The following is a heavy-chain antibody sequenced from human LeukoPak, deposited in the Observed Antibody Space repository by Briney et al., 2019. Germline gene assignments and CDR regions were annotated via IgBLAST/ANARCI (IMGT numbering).Heavy chain of an antibody. J-gene: IGHJ4*02. D-gene: IGHD2-2*01. CDR3: AKYCSSTSCYDY. CDR1: GFSFESYA. V-gene: IGHV3-21*04. CDR2: ITNSSTYT. Sequence: GGSLRLSCAASGFSFESYAMNWVRQAPGKGLEWLSSITNSSTYTYYADSVKGRFTISRDNAKNSLYLQMNSLRAEDTAVYYCAKYCSSTSCYDYWGQGTLVTVSS.